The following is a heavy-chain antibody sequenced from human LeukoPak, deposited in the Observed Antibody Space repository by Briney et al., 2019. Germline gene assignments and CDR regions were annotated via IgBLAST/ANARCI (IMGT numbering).Heavy chain of an antibody. CDR2: ISYDGSNK. CDR1: GFTFSSYA. Sequence: GGSLRLSCAASGFTFSSYAMHWVRQAPGKGLEWVAVISYDGSNKYYADSVKGRFTISRDNSKNTLYLQMNSLRAEDTAVYYCAKDFSRSRYYDSSGYPNHFDYWGQGTLVTVSS. CDR3: AKDFSRSRYYDSSGYPNHFDY. V-gene: IGHV3-30-3*01. D-gene: IGHD3-22*01. J-gene: IGHJ4*02.